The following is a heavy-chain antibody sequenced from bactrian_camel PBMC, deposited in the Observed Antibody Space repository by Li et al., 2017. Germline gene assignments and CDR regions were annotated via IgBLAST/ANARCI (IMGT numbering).Heavy chain of an antibody. J-gene: IGHJ4*01. V-gene: IGHV3S40*01. D-gene: IGHD1*01. CDR3: AAARHVYRDSSYALDYQRYND. Sequence: VQLVESGGGSALAGGSVRLSCAASGYTFNTYSWFRQAPGQEREGVAAINTAGGSTYYVDSVKGRFTISKDNAANTVYLQMNSLKPEDTGMYYCAAARHVYRDSSYALDYQRYNDWGQGTQVTVS. CDR2: INTAGGST. CDR1: GYTFNTY.